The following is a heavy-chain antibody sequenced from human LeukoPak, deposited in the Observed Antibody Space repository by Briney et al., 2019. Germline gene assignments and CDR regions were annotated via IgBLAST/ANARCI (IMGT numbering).Heavy chain of an antibody. CDR3: ARVGGYCSSTSCYTGGLGFDY. CDR2: INHSGST. Sequence: PSETLSLTCAVYGGSFSGYYWSWIRQPPGKGLEWIGEINHSGSTYYNPSLKSRVTISVDTSKNQFSLKLSSVTAADTAVYYCARVGGYCSSTSCYTGGLGFDYWGQGTLVTVSS. D-gene: IGHD2-2*02. CDR1: GGSFSGYY. J-gene: IGHJ4*02. V-gene: IGHV4-34*01.